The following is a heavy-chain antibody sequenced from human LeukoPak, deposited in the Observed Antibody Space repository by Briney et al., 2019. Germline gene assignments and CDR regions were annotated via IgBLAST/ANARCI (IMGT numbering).Heavy chain of an antibody. Sequence: SETLSLTCTVSGGSITNNSDYWGCIRQPPGKGLEWIGSIYYSGSTYYNPSLKSRVAISVDTSKNQFSLKLSSVTAADTALYYCTKERAGTIVDSWGQGALVTVSS. CDR3: TKERAGTIVDS. CDR1: GGSITNNSDY. D-gene: IGHD1-1*01. J-gene: IGHJ5*01. V-gene: IGHV4-39*02. CDR2: IYYSGST.